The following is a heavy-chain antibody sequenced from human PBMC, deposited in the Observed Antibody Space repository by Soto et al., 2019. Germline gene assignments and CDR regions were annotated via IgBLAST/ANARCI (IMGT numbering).Heavy chain of an antibody. Sequence: QITLKESGPTLVKPTQTLTLTCTFSGFSLSTSGVGVGWIRQPPGKALEWLALIYWDDDKRYSPSLKSRLTITKDXXKXQXXLTMTNMDPVDTATYYCAHSYHDFWSGYYTGYFQHWGQGTLVTVSS. J-gene: IGHJ1*01. V-gene: IGHV2-5*02. D-gene: IGHD3-3*01. CDR1: GFSLSTSGVG. CDR3: AHSYHDFWSGYYTGYFQH. CDR2: IYWDDDK.